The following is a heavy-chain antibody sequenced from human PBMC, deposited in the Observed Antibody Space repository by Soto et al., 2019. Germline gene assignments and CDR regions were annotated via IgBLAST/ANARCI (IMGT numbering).Heavy chain of an antibody. J-gene: IGHJ6*03. D-gene: IGHD2-15*01. V-gene: IGHV3-23*01. CDR1: GFTFSSYA. CDR3: AKDSSGGSYYYCYYMDV. CDR2: ISGSGGST. Sequence: EVQLLESGGGLVQPGGSLRLSCAASGFTFSSYAMSWVRQAPGKGLEWVSAISGSGGSTYYEHSVKGRFTISRDNSKNTRYMQMSSLRAEDTAVYYCAKDSSGGSYYYCYYMDVWGKGTTVTVSS.